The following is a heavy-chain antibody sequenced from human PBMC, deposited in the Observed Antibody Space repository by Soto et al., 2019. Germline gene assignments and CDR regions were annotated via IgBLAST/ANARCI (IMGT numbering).Heavy chain of an antibody. V-gene: IGHV3-21*01. CDR1: GFTFSAYH. J-gene: IGHJ4*02. CDR2: IITSGSDT. CDR3: AREPTQGDYLDF. Sequence: WGSLRLSCAASGFTFSAYHMNWVRQAPGRGLEWVSSIITSGSDTYYVDSLKGRFTISRDNAKNSLYLQMNSLRVEDTAVYYCAREPTQGDYLDFWGRGTLVTVSS.